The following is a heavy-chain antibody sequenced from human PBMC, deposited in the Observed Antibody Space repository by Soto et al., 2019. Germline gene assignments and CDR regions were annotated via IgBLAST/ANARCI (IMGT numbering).Heavy chain of an antibody. V-gene: IGHV4-39*01. Sequence: SETLSLTSTVSGGSISSGTYYWGWIRQPPGKGLEWIGNIYYTGSTYYNPSLKSRVTISVDTSKNQFSLKVGSVTAADTAVYYCARLLYNYGEIGYWGQGTLVPVSS. D-gene: IGHD5-18*01. CDR3: ARLLYNYGEIGY. CDR1: GGSISSGTYY. J-gene: IGHJ4*02. CDR2: IYYTGST.